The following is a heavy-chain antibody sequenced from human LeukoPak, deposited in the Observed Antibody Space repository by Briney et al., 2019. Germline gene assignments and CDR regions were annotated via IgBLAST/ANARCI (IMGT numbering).Heavy chain of an antibody. V-gene: IGHV4-59*01. J-gene: IGHJ5*02. CDR2: IYYSGST. CDR1: GGSLSSYY. CDR3: ARGPNWFDP. Sequence: SETLSLTCTVSGGSLSSYYWSWIRQPPAKGLEWIGYIYYSGSTNYNPSLKSRVTISVDTSKNQFSLKLSSVTAADTAVYYCARGPNWFDPWGQGTLVTVSS.